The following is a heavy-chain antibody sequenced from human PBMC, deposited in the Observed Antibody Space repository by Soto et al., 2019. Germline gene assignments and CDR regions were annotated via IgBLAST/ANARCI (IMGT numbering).Heavy chain of an antibody. CDR1: GSTFSSYA. J-gene: IGHJ4*02. CDR3: AKGTTTYSSGWYYFDY. Sequence: LRLSCAASGSTFSSYAMSWVRQAPGKGLEWVSAISGSGGSTYYADSVKGRFTISRDNSKNTLYLQMNSLRAEDTAVYYCAKGTTTYSSGWYYFDYWGQGTLVTVSS. V-gene: IGHV3-23*01. D-gene: IGHD6-19*01. CDR2: ISGSGGST.